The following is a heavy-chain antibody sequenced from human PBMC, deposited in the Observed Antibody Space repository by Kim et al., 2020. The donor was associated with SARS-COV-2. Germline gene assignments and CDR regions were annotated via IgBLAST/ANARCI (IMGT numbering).Heavy chain of an antibody. V-gene: IGHV3-33*01. Sequence: GGSLRLSCAASGFTFSSYAMHWVRQAPGKGLEWVAVICYDGSSTYYADSVKGRFTISRDNSKNTLYLQMNSLRAEDTAVYYCARTIRDGYKRVDEYFQHWCEGSLVTVSS. D-gene: IGHD5-12*01. CDR3: ARTIRDGYKRVDEYFQH. CDR2: ICYDGSST. J-gene: IGHJ1*01. CDR1: GFTFSSYA.